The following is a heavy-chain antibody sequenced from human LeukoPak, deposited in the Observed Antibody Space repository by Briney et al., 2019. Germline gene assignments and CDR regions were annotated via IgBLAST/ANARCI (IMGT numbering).Heavy chain of an antibody. Sequence: SGTLSLTCAVSGGSISSSNWWSWVLQPPGKGLEWIGEIYHSGSTNYNPSLKSRVTIPVDKSKNQFSLKLSSVTAADTAVYYCASAEKTEGAFDIWGQGTMVTVSS. D-gene: IGHD1-1*01. CDR1: GGSISSSNW. CDR3: ASAEKTEGAFDI. J-gene: IGHJ3*02. V-gene: IGHV4-4*02. CDR2: IYHSGST.